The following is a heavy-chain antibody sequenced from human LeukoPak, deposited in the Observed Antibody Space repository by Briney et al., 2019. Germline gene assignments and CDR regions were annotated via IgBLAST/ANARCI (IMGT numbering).Heavy chain of an antibody. Sequence: PGGSLGLSCAASGFTFSSYWMSWVRQAPGKGLEWVANVKQDGSEKYYVDSVKGRFTISRDNAKNSLYLQMNSLRAEDTAVYYCARYRRITMIVVVSGAYFDYWGQGTLVTVSS. CDR3: ARYRRITMIVVVSGAYFDY. CDR1: GFTFSSYW. D-gene: IGHD3-22*01. V-gene: IGHV3-7*01. J-gene: IGHJ4*02. CDR2: VKQDGSEK.